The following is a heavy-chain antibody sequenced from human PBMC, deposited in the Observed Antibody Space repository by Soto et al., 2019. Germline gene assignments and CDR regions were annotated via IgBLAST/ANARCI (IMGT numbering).Heavy chain of an antibody. V-gene: IGHV4-39*01. D-gene: IGHD4-17*01. CDR2: IYYSGIT. CDR3: ARHGPRGLRYFDY. CDR1: GGSITSSRYY. Sequence: SETLSLTCTVSGGSITSSRYYWGWIRQPPGKGLEWIGTIYYSGITYSNPSLKSRVTISVDTSKNQFSLKLSSVTAADTAVFYCARHGPRGLRYFDYWGQGTLVTVSS. J-gene: IGHJ4*02.